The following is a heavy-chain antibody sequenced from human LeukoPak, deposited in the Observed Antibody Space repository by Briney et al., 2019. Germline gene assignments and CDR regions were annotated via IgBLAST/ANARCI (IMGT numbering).Heavy chain of an antibody. CDR1: GGSISSGGYS. CDR3: AREGYDILTGIGYFDL. D-gene: IGHD3-9*01. V-gene: IGHV4-30-2*01. CDR2: IYHSGST. J-gene: IGHJ2*01. Sequence: SETLSLTCAVSGGSISSGGYSWSWIRQPPGKGLEWIGYIYHSGSTHYNPSLKSRVTISVDRSKNQFSLKLSSVTAADTAVYYCAREGYDILTGIGYFDLWGRGTLVTVSS.